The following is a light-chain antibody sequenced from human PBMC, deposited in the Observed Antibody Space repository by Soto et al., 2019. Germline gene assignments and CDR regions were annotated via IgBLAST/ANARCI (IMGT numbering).Light chain of an antibody. J-gene: IGKJ1*01. CDR2: GAS. V-gene: IGKV3-20*01. Sequence: EIMLTQSPATLSVSPGEKATLSCRASQSLSSRSLAWYQQRPGQSPRLLIYGASRRATDIPDRFSGSGSETDFTLTITSLEPEDFAVYYCQQYATSPRTFGQGTKVDIK. CDR3: QQYATSPRT. CDR1: QSLSSRS.